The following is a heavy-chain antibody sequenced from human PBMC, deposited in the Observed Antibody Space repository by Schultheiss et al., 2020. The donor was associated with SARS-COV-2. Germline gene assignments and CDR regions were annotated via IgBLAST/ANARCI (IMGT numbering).Heavy chain of an antibody. J-gene: IGHJ4*02. D-gene: IGHD5-24*01. CDR3: ARATRVESLFSVRGGSFDF. CDR2: IYYSGST. CDR1: GGSIGSGNYY. Sequence: SETLSLTCTVSGGSIGSGNYYWSWIRQAPGKGLEWIGYIYYSGSTYYSPSLKSRVTMSLDSSKNQLSLRLTSVTAADTAVYFCARATRVESLFSVRGGSFDFWGRGTQVTVSS. V-gene: IGHV4-30-4*01.